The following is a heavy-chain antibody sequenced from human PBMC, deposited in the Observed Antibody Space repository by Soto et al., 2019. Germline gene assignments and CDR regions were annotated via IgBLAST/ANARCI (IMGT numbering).Heavy chain of an antibody. Sequence: PSETLSLTCAVYGGSFSGYYWSWIRQPPGKGLEWIGEINHSGSTNYNPSLKSRVTISVDTSKNQFSLKLSSVTAADTAVYYCARGGGSPRRHFGYWGQGTLVTVS. CDR1: GGSFSGYY. V-gene: IGHV4-34*01. CDR2: INHSGST. CDR3: ARGGGSPRRHFGY. D-gene: IGHD1-26*01. J-gene: IGHJ4*02.